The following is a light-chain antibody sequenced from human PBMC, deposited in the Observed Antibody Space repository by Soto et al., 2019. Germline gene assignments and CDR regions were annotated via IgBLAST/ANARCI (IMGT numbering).Light chain of an antibody. CDR1: ESISSW. CDR2: KAS. V-gene: IGKV1-5*03. Sequence: DIQMTQSPSTLSASVGDRVAITCRASESISSWLAWYQQKPGKAPKLLIYKASSLESGVPSWFSGSGSGTEFTLTISSLQPDDFATYYCQQYNRYPLTFGGGTKVEIK. J-gene: IGKJ4*01. CDR3: QQYNRYPLT.